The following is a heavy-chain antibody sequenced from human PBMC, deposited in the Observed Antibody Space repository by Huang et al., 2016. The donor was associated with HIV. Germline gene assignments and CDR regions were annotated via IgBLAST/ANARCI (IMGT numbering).Heavy chain of an antibody. Sequence: QVQLVESGGGVVQPGGSLTLSCAASGFDFNIYGMHWVRQAPGKGLEWVTVIIYDGTTKYYADSVQGRFTISRDNSKKTVYLRMNSLRPEDTAVYFCAKGGRYGVLDFWGQGTMVAVSS. J-gene: IGHJ3*01. CDR1: GFDFNIYG. V-gene: IGHV3-30*18. CDR3: AKGGRYGVLDF. D-gene: IGHD1-26*01. CDR2: IIYDGTTK.